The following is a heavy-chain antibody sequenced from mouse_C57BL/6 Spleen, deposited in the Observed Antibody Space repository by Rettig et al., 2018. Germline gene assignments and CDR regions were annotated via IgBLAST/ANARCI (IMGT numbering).Heavy chain of an antibody. CDR3: ARKNYPRWYFDV. CDR2: IYPGSGST. D-gene: IGHD1-1*02. J-gene: IGHJ1*03. V-gene: IGHV1-55*01. CDR1: GYTFTSYW. Sequence: QVQLQQPGAELVKPGASVKMSCKASGYTFTSYWITWVKQRPGQGLEWIGDIYPGSGSTNYNEKFKSKATLTVDTSSSTAYMQLSSLTSEDSAVYYCARKNYPRWYFDVWGTGTTVTVSS.